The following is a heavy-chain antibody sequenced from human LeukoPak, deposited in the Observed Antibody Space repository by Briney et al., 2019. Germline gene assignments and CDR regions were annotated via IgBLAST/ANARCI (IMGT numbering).Heavy chain of an antibody. V-gene: IGHV1-18*01. CDR2: ISAYNGNT. Sequence: ASVKASCKASGYTFTSYGISWVRQAPGQGLEWMGWISAYNGNTNYAQKLQGRVTMTTDTSTSTAYMELRSLRSDDTAVYYCARGWARFGGGVAFDIWGQGTMVTVSS. J-gene: IGHJ3*02. D-gene: IGHD3-10*01. CDR1: GYTFTSYG. CDR3: ARGWARFGGGVAFDI.